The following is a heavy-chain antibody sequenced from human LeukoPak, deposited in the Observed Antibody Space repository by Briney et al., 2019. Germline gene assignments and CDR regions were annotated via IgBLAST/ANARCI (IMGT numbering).Heavy chain of an antibody. Sequence: GGSLRLSCAASRFTLSNYWMSWVRQAPGKGLEWVANIRQDGSVTYFLDWVIGQFTSSRNNAKNSLSLQMNSRGAEGTVLYYHAKQRGSRCVDYWGQGNLVTVSS. D-gene: IGHD6-19*01. CDR2: IRQDGSVT. CDR1: RFTLSNYW. CDR3: AKQRGSRCVDY. J-gene: IGHJ4*02. V-gene: IGHV3-7*01.